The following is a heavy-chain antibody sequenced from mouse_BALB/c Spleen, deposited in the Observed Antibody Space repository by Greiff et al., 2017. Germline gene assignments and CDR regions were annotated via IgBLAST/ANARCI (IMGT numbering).Heavy chain of an antibody. D-gene: IGHD2-14*01. CDR2: ISYDGSN. CDR3: ASYRFWFAY. Sequence: EVQLQESGPGLVKPSQSLSLTCSVTGYSITSGYYWNWIRQFPGNKLEWMGYISYDGSNNYNPSLKNRISITRDTSKNQFFLKLNSVTTEDTATYYCASYRFWFAYWGQGTLVTVSA. J-gene: IGHJ3*01. CDR1: GYSITSGYY. V-gene: IGHV3-6*02.